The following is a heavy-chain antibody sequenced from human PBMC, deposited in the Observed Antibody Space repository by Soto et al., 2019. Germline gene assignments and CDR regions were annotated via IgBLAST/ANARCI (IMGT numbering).Heavy chain of an antibody. V-gene: IGHV1-69*12. J-gene: IGHJ6*02. CDR3: AREIDGYYGMDV. CDR1: GGTFSTDS. CDR2: FIPMLGTA. Sequence: QVQLVQSGAEVKKPGSSVKVSCKASGGTFSTDSISWVRQAPGQGLEWMGGFIPMLGTANNAQKFQGRVTITADESTSTAYMELSSLRSEDTAVYFCAREIDGYYGMDVWGQGTTVTVAS.